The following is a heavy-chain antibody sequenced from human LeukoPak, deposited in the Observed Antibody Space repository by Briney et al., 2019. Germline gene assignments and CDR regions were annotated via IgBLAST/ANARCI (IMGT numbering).Heavy chain of an antibody. Sequence: GGSLRLSCAASGFTFSNHGMNWVRQAPGKGLEWVANVKQDGSEKYYVDSVKGRFTISRDNAKNSLYLQMNSLRAEDTAVYFCARGFGDPLDYYYYMDVWGKGTTVTISS. J-gene: IGHJ6*03. V-gene: IGHV3-7*01. CDR2: VKQDGSEK. D-gene: IGHD3-10*01. CDR3: ARGFGDPLDYYYYMDV. CDR1: GFTFSNHG.